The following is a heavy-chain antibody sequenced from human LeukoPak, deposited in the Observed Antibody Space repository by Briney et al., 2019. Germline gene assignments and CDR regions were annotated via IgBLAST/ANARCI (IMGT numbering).Heavy chain of an antibody. V-gene: IGHV3-30*14. D-gene: IGHD3-22*01. J-gene: IGHJ4*02. Sequence: GRSLRLSCAASGSTFSSYAMHWVRQAPGKGLEWVAVISYDGSNKYYADSVKGRFTISRDDSKNTLYLQMNSLRAEDTAVYYCARGRGTMIWDYWGQGTLVTVSS. CDR2: ISYDGSNK. CDR3: ARGRGTMIWDY. CDR1: GSTFSSYA.